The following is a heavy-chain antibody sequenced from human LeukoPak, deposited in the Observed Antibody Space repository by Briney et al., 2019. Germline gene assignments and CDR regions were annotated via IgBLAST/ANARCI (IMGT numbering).Heavy chain of an antibody. J-gene: IGHJ3*02. CDR1: GFTFSHYA. D-gene: IGHD3-10*01. CDR3: AHTAGYYGSGSAFDI. Sequence: PGRSLRLSCAASGFTFSHYAMHWVRQAPGKGLEWVSAVISYDGSNQYYADSVKGRFSISRDNSKNSLYLQMNSLRAEDTAVYYCAHTAGYYGSGSAFDIWGQGTMVTVSS. CDR2: ISYDGSNQ. V-gene: IGHV3-30-3*01.